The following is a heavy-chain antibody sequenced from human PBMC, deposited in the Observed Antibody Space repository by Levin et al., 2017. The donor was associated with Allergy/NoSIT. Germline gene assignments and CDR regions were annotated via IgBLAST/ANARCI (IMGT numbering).Heavy chain of an antibody. Sequence: SETLSLTCAVSGGSVSSSNWWSWVRQPPGKGLEWIGEIYHSGRKHYNPSLLSRVTISIDESKSLFSLNLTSVTAADTAVYYCARGSSGNLFHSGTDYKDAFDMWGQGTKVTVSS. D-gene: IGHD3-10*01. CDR2: IYHSGRK. V-gene: IGHV4-4*02. CDR3: ARGSSGNLFHSGTDYKDAFDM. CDR1: GGSVSSSNW. J-gene: IGHJ3*02.